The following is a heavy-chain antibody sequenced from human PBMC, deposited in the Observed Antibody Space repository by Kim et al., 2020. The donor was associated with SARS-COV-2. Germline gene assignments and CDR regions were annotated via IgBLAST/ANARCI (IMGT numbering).Heavy chain of an antibody. D-gene: IGHD4-17*01. V-gene: IGHV4-39*01. CDR1: GGSISSSSYY. CDR2: IYYSGST. CDR3: ARHIPVNYGGNSFDY. Sequence: SETLSLTCTVSGGSISSSSYYWGWIRQPPGKGLEWIGNIYYSGSTYYNPSLKSRVTISVDRSKNQFSLKLSSVTAADTAVYYCARHIPVNYGGNSFDYWGQGTLVTVSS. J-gene: IGHJ4*02.